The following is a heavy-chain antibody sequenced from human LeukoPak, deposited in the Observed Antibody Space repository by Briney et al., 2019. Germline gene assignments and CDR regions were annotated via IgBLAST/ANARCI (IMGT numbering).Heavy chain of an antibody. V-gene: IGHV1-69*06. CDR1: GGTFSNYA. CDR2: INPIFGTA. CDR3: ARRAEGYSSGYYSFAY. Sequence: GASVKVSCKASGGTFSNYAISWVRQAPGQGLEWMGGINPIFGTANYAQKFQGRVTITADKSTNTAYMELSSLRSEDTAVYYCARRAEGYSSGYYSFAYWGQGTLVTVSS. J-gene: IGHJ4*02. D-gene: IGHD3-22*01.